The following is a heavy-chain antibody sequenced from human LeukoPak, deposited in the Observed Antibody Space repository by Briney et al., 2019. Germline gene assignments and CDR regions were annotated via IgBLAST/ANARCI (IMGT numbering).Heavy chain of an antibody. V-gene: IGHV3-23*01. CDR2: ISGSGGTT. J-gene: IGHJ6*02. CDR1: GFTFSTYA. Sequence: GGSLRLSCAASGFTFSTYAMSWVHQAPGKGLEWVSAISGSGGTTYYADSVKGRFTISRDNSKSTLYLQMNSLRAEDTAVYYCAKDKTSSWVIYDMDVWGQGTTVTVSS. CDR3: AKDKTSSWVIYDMDV. D-gene: IGHD6-13*01.